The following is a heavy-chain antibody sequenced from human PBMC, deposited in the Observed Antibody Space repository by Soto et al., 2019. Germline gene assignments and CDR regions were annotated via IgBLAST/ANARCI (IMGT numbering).Heavy chain of an antibody. CDR1: GGSIRSRDYY. V-gene: IGHV4-39*01. CDR2: MHYSGST. Sequence: PSETLSLTCTVSGGSIRSRDYYWGWIRQPPNKGLEWIGSMHYSGSTFYNPSLKSRVTISVDTSRNQISLKVTSVTASDTGLYYCARPGYSSNWYWFDSWGQGTLVTVSS. D-gene: IGHD6-13*01. CDR3: ARPGYSSNWYWFDS. J-gene: IGHJ5*01.